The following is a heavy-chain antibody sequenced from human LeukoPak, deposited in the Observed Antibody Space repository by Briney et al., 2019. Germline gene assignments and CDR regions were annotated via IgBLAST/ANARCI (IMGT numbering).Heavy chain of an antibody. CDR3: ARLASGSYYYFDY. Sequence: GESLKISCKGSGYSFTNYWIAWVRQMPGRGLEWMRIIYPGDSDTRYSPSFQGQVTISSDKSISTAYLQWSSLKASDDALYYCARLASGSYYYFDYWGQGTLVTVSS. CDR2: IYPGDSDT. V-gene: IGHV5-51*01. J-gene: IGHJ4*02. D-gene: IGHD3-10*01. CDR1: GYSFTNYW.